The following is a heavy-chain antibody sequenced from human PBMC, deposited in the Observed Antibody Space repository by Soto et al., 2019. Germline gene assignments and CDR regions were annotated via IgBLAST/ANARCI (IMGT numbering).Heavy chain of an antibody. J-gene: IGHJ4*02. CDR1: GFSVSATS. D-gene: IGHD5-18*01. V-gene: IGHV3-53*01. CDR2: MHRGGTT. CDR3: ARVNTTLVDHFDC. Sequence: GGSLRLSCVVSGFSVSATSIFWVRQATGKGLEWVSLMHRGGTTDNADSVKGRFTTSRDKSKNTLYLHMNGLRVEDAAVYYCARVNTTLVDHFDCWGQGTLVTVSS.